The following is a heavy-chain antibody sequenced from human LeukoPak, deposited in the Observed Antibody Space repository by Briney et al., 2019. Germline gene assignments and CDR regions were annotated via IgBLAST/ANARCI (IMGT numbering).Heavy chain of an antibody. D-gene: IGHD3-3*01. V-gene: IGHV3-11*06. J-gene: IGHJ3*02. Sequence: NAGGSLRLSCAASGFTFSDYYMSWIRQAPGKGLEWVSSISSSSSYIYYADSVKGRFTISRDNAKNSLYLQMNSLRAEDTAVYYCAREGQSITIFGVVILAAFDIWGQGTMVTVSS. CDR2: ISSSSSYI. CDR1: GFTFSDYY. CDR3: AREGQSITIFGVVILAAFDI.